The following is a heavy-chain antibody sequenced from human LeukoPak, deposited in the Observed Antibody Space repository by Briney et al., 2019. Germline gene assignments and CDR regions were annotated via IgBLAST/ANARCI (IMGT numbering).Heavy chain of an antibody. CDR2: ISSSGSTI. V-gene: IGHV3-48*03. D-gene: IGHD4-23*01. J-gene: IGHJ4*02. CDR3: AREGWGAMVVPGGYFDY. CDR1: GFTFSSYE. Sequence: PGGSLRLSCAASGFTFSSYEMNWVRQAPGKRLEWVSYISSSGSTIYYADSVKGRFTISRDNAKNSLYLQMNSLRAEDTAVYYCAREGWGAMVVPGGYFDYWGQGTLVTVSP.